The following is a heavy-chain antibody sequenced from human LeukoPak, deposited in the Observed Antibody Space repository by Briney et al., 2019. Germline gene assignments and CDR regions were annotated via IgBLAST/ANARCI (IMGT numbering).Heavy chain of an antibody. V-gene: IGHV3-23*01. CDR1: GFTFSSYA. J-gene: IGHJ4*02. D-gene: IGHD5-12*01. CDR3: AKDLDIVATIVGN. Sequence: GGSLRLSCAASGFTFSSYAMSWVRQAPGKGLEWVSGVSGSGSSTYYADSVKGRFTISRDNSKNTLYLQMNSLRAEDTAVYYCAKDLDIVATIVGNWGQGTLVTVSS. CDR2: VSGSGSST.